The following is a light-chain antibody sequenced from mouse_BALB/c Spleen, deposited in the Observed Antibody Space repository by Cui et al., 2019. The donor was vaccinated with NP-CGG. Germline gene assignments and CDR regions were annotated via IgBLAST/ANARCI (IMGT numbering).Light chain of an antibody. J-gene: IGLJ1*01. V-gene: IGLV1*01. CDR3: ALWYSNHWV. CDR2: GTN. CDR1: IGAVTTRNY. Sequence: QAVVTLESALPTSPGETVTLTCRSSIGAVTTRNYAKWGQEKPNHLFTGLIGGTNNRAPGVPARFSGSLIGDKAALTITGAQTEDEAIYFCALWYSNHWVFGGGTKLTVL.